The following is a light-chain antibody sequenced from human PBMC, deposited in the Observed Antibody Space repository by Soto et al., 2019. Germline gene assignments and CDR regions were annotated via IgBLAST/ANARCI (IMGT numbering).Light chain of an antibody. Sequence: LTQPASVSGSPRQSITISCTGASSDVGGYTYVSWYQQHPGKAPKLIIYEVNNRPSGVSHRFSGSKSGNTASLTISGLQAEDEADYYCSSYTSSSTLYVFGTGTKVTVL. J-gene: IGLJ1*01. CDR3: SSYTSSSTLYV. CDR2: EVN. CDR1: SSDVGGYTY. V-gene: IGLV2-14*01.